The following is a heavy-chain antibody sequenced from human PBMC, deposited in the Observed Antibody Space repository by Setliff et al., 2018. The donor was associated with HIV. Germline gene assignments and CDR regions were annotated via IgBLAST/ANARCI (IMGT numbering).Heavy chain of an antibody. CDR2: IYYSGNT. CDR3: ARGTRSSLNWFDP. J-gene: IGHJ5*02. CDR1: GDSINSGGYH. D-gene: IGHD2-2*01. Sequence: SETLSLTCTVSGDSINSGGYHWTWIRQHPGKGLEWIGSIYYSGNTSYSPSLKSRLTMSLDTSENEFSLKLTSVTAADTAVYYCARGTRSSLNWFDPWGQGTLVTVSS. V-gene: IGHV4-31*03.